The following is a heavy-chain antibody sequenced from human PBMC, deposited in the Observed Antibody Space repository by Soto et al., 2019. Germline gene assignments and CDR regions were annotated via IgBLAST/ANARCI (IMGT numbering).Heavy chain of an antibody. D-gene: IGHD5-18*01. Sequence: GASVKVSCKASGGTFSSYAISWVRQAPGQGLEWMGGIIPIFGTANYAQKFQGRVTITADESTSTAYMELSSLRSEDTAVCYCASPTGDTAMVTLDWYYYGMDVWGQGTTVTVSS. CDR3: ASPTGDTAMVTLDWYYYGMDV. J-gene: IGHJ6*02. CDR2: IIPIFGTA. V-gene: IGHV1-69*13. CDR1: GGTFSSYA.